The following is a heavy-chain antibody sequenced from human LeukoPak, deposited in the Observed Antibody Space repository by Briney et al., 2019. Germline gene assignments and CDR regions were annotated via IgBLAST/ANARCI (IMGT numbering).Heavy chain of an antibody. J-gene: IGHJ6*04. CDR1: GGSFSGYY. D-gene: IGHD4-11*01. CDR3: ARVLSSYFPGHYYYGMDV. Sequence: SETLSLTCAVYGGSFSGYYWSWIRQPPGKGLEWIGEINHSGSTNYNPSLKSRVTISVDTSKNQFSLKLSSVTAADTAVYYCARVLSSYFPGHYYYGMDVWGKGTTVTVSS. V-gene: IGHV4-34*01. CDR2: INHSGST.